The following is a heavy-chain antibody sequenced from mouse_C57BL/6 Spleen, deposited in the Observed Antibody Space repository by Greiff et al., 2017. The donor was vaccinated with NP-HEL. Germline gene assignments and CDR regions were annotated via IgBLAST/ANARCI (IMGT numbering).Heavy chain of an antibody. D-gene: IGHD2-5*01. CDR1: GYTFTDYE. V-gene: IGHV1-15*01. J-gene: IGHJ2*01. CDR2: IDPETGGT. Sequence: VQLQQSGAELVRPGASVTLSCKASGYTFTDYEMHWVKQTPVHGLEWIGAIDPETGGTASNQKFKGKAILTADKSSSTAYMELRSLTSEDSAVYYCTGANYSNYYFDYWGQGTTLTVSS. CDR3: TGANYSNYYFDY.